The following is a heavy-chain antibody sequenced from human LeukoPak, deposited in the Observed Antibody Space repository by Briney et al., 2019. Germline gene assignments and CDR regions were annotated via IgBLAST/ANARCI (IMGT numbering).Heavy chain of an antibody. Sequence: GGSLRLSCAASGFTFSSYGMHWVRQAPGKGLERVAVIRYDGSNKYYADSVKGRFTISRDNSKNTLYLQMNSLRAEDTAVYYCAREGTAAAGKRRSSQFDYWGQGTLVTVSS. CDR3: AREGTAAAGKRRSSQFDY. CDR2: IRYDGSNK. CDR1: GFTFSSYG. J-gene: IGHJ4*02. V-gene: IGHV3-33*01. D-gene: IGHD6-13*01.